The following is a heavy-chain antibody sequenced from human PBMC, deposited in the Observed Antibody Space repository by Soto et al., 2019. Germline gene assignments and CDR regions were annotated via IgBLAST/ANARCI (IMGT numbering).Heavy chain of an antibody. Sequence: SVKVSCKASGGTFSSYTISWVRQAPGQGLEWMGRIIPILGIANYAQKFQGRVTITADKSTSTVYMELSSLRSEDTAVYYCARGGRDNSYAKGSGGLNFDYWGQGTLVNVSS. CDR3: ARGGRDNSYAKGSGGLNFDY. V-gene: IGHV1-69*02. J-gene: IGHJ4*02. CDR2: IIPILGIA. D-gene: IGHD1-26*01. CDR1: GGTFSSYT.